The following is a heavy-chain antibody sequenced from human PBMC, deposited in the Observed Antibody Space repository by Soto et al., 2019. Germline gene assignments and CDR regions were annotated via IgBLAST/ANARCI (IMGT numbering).Heavy chain of an antibody. CDR3: ARALSHGNYFDY. CDR1: GGSFSGYY. V-gene: IGHV4-34*01. Sequence: QVQLQQWGAGLLKPSETLSLTCAVYGGSFSGYYWSWIRQPPGKGLEWIGEINHSGSTSYNASLKSRVTISVDTSKNQFSLKLSSVTAADTAVYYCARALSHGNYFDYWGQGTLVTVSS. J-gene: IGHJ4*02. CDR2: INHSGST.